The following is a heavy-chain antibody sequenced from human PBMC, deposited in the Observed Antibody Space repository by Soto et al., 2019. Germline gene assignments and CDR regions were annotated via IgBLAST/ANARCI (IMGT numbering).Heavy chain of an antibody. CDR2: IHYSGST. D-gene: IGHD2-2*02. J-gene: IGHJ5*02. Sequence: SETLSLTCTVSGGSISSNIYYWGWIRQPPGKGLEWIGNIHYSGSTYYDSSLQSRVTISIDTSKNQFSLKLSSVTAADTAVYYCARDVGYCISTSCYSWFDPWGQGTLVTVS. V-gene: IGHV4-39*07. CDR3: ARDVGYCISTSCYSWFDP. CDR1: GGSISSNIYY.